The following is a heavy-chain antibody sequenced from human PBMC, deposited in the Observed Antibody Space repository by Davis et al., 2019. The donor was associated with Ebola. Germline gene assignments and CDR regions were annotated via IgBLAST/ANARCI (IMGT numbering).Heavy chain of an antibody. J-gene: IGHJ4*02. D-gene: IGHD3/OR15-3a*01. CDR3: ARDRFFAFDF. Sequence: GESLKISCAASGFTVSTYYFNWVRQAPGKGLEWITYITKGSDAIHYADSVKGRFTVSRDNAKNSVFLQMSSLRDEDSAVYYCARDRFFAFDFWSQGVHVSVSS. CDR1: GFTVSTYY. CDR2: ITKGSDAI. V-gene: IGHV3-48*02.